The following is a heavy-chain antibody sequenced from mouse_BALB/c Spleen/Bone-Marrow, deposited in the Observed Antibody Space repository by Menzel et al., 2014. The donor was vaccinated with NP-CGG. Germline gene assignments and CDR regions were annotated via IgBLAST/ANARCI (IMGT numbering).Heavy chain of an antibody. J-gene: IGHJ3*01. CDR2: INPDSSTI. CDR3: ARLGYYGGFAY. V-gene: IGHV4-1*02. D-gene: IGHD2-3*01. Sequence: EVQLVESGGGLVQPGGSLKLSCAASGFDFSGFWMGWVRQAPGKGLEWIGEINPDSSTINYTPSLKDRFIISRDNAKNTLYLQMSKVRSEDTALYYCARLGYYGGFAYWGQGTLDTVSA. CDR1: GFDFSGFW.